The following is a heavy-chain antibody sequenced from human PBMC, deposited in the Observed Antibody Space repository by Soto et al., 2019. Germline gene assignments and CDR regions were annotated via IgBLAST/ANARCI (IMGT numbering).Heavy chain of an antibody. Sequence: SETLSLTCSVSGGSMRSYYWNWLRQPAGKGLEWIGRIYSRGDTNYNPSVKSRVTMSVDTSKNEFSLRLNSVTAADTAVYYCARFDVRSSGIFDYWGQGTLVTVSS. D-gene: IGHD6-6*01. CDR1: GGSMRSYY. J-gene: IGHJ4*02. V-gene: IGHV4-4*07. CDR2: IYSRGDT. CDR3: ARFDVRSSGIFDY.